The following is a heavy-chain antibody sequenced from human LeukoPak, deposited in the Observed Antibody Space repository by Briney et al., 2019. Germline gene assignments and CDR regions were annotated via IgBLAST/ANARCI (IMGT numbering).Heavy chain of an antibody. CDR1: GGSVSSGSYY. J-gene: IGHJ5*02. CDR2: ITGSGGST. D-gene: IGHD6-13*01. CDR3: ARDSDSSNWYNWFDP. V-gene: IGHV3-23*01. Sequence: PSETLSLTCTVSGGSVSSGSYYWSWVRQAPGKGLEWVSAITGSGGSTYYADSVKGRFTTSRDNSKNTLYLQMNSLRAEDTAVYYCARDSDSSNWYNWFDPWGQGTLVTVSS.